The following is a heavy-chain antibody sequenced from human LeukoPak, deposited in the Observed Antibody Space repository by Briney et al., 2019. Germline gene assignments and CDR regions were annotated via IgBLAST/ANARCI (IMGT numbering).Heavy chain of an antibody. CDR3: ARGSELGATCDC. CDR2: IYSDASA. J-gene: IGHJ4*02. D-gene: IGHD1-26*01. V-gene: IGHV3-66*01. Sequence: GGSLRLSCAASGFIVTNNYMTWVRQAPGQGLEWVSVIYSDASAYYADSVRGRFIISRDTSKNTIYLQMNRLTAEDTAVYYCARGSELGATCDCWGQGTLVSVSS. CDR1: GFIVTNNY.